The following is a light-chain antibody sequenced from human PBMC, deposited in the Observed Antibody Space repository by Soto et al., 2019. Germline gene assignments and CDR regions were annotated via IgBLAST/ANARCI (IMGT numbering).Light chain of an antibody. CDR1: SSDVGGYNF. Sequence: QSALTQPASVSGSPGQSITISCTGTSSDVGGYNFVSWYQQHPGKAPKLIIYDVSNRPSGVSNRFSGSKSGNTASLTISGLHAEDEADYYCSSYTSSSTVVFGGGTQLTVL. J-gene: IGLJ2*01. CDR2: DVS. V-gene: IGLV2-14*01. CDR3: SSYTSSSTVV.